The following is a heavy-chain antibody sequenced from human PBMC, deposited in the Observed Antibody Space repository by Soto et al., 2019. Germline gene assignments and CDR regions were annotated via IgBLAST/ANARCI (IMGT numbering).Heavy chain of an antibody. V-gene: IGHV3-23*01. Sequence: PGGSLRLSCAASGFTFSSYAMSWVRQAPGKGLEWVSAISGSGGSTYYADSVKGRFTISRDNSKNTLYLQMNSLRAEDTAVYYCARGIVVVVAAPFDYWGQGTLVTVSS. CDR3: ARGIVVVVAAPFDY. CDR2: ISGSGGST. J-gene: IGHJ4*02. D-gene: IGHD2-15*01. CDR1: GFTFSSYA.